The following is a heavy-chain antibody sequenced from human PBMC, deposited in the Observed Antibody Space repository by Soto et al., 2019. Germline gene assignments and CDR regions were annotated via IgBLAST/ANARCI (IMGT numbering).Heavy chain of an antibody. J-gene: IGHJ4*02. D-gene: IGHD3-10*01. CDR2: IWYDGSNK. V-gene: IGHV3-33*01. CDR1: GFTFSSYG. CDR3: ARDAPMVRGVITYYFDY. Sequence: QVQLVESGGGVVQPGRSLRLSCAASGFTFSSYGMHWVRQAPGKGLEWVAVIWYDGSNKYYADSVKGRFTISRDNSKNTLYLQMNSLRAEYTAVYYCARDAPMVRGVITYYFDYWGEGTLVTVSS.